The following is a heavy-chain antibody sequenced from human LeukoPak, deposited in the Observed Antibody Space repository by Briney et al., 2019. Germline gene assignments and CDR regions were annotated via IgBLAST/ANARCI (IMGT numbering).Heavy chain of an antibody. CDR3: ATDQVSSGYGDFDS. D-gene: IGHD5-18*01. V-gene: IGHV3-7*03. CDR2: IKPDGGAQ. Sequence: PGGSLRLSCAASGFTFSNYWMTWVRQAPGKGLEWVANIKPDGGAQYYADSVRGRFTISRDSAKNSVFLQMNSLRAEDTAVYYCATDQVSSGYGDFDSWGQGTLVTVSS. J-gene: IGHJ4*02. CDR1: GFTFSNYW.